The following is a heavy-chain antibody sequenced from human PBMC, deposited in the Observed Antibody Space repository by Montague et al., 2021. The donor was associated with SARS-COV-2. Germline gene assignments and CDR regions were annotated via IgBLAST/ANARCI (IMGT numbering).Heavy chain of an antibody. V-gene: IGHV3-23*01. Sequence: SLRLSCAASGFTFSSYAMSWVRQAPGKGLEWVSAISGSGGSTYYADSVKGRFTISRDNSKNTLYLQMNSLRAEDTAVYYCAKVGSSWYRGYYYGMDVWGQGTTVTVSS. CDR1: GFTFSSYA. J-gene: IGHJ6*02. CDR3: AKVGSSWYRGYYYGMDV. D-gene: IGHD6-13*01. CDR2: ISGSGGST.